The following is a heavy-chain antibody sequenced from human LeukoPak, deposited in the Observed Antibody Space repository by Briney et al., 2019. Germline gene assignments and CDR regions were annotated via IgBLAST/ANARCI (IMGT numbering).Heavy chain of an antibody. D-gene: IGHD4-17*01. CDR3: ARNDYGDSPFDS. CDR2: IKADGGEK. J-gene: IGHJ4*02. V-gene: IGHV3-7*01. CDR1: GFTFSTYW. Sequence: GGSLRLSCAASGFTFSTYWMNWFRQTPGKGLEWVAKIKADGGEKDHVASVKGRFTVSRDNAKNSLSLQMNSLRAEDTAVYYCARNDYGDSPFDSWGQGTLVTVSS.